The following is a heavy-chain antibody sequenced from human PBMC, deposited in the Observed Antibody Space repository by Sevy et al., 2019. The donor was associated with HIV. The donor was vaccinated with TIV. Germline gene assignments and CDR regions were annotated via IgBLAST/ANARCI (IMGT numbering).Heavy chain of an antibody. V-gene: IGHV4-39*01. CDR1: GDSISSGARY. Sequence: SETLSLTCSVSGDSISSGARYWAWVRQPPGKGLDWVGSIYYSGATYYNPPLKSRVTMSVDTSKNQFSLKLGSVTAADTAVYFCARLDRTGGQSTFDHWGQGTLVTVSS. CDR2: IYYSGAT. D-gene: IGHD2-2*03. CDR3: ARLDRTGGQSTFDH. J-gene: IGHJ4*02.